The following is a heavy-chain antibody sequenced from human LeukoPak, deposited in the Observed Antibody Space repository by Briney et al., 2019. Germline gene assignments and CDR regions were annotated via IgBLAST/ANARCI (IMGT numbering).Heavy chain of an antibody. CDR2: IKQDGNEK. CDR3: ASEGSGSRPFDY. J-gene: IGHJ4*02. V-gene: IGHV3-7*03. Sequence: GGSLRLSCAASGFTFSNYWMSWVRQAPGKGLEWVANIKQDGNEKYYVDSVRGRFTISRDNAKNSLYLQMNSLRAEDTAVYYCASEGSGSRPFDYWGQGTLVTVSS. D-gene: IGHD6-19*01. CDR1: GFTFSNYW.